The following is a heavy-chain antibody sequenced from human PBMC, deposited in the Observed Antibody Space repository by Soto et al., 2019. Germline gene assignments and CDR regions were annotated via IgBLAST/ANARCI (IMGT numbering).Heavy chain of an antibody. CDR1: GFTFSSYR. CDR2: ISYDGSNK. CDR3: ARDGYCSCGCGDSVPVFDF. J-gene: IGHJ4*01. V-gene: IGHV3-30*03. Sequence: LRLSCAASGFTFSSYRMHWVRQAPGKGLEWVAVISYDGSNKYYADSVKGRFTISRDNSKNTLYLQMNSLRAEDTAVYYCARDGYCSCGCGDSVPVFDFWSQGTLVTGSS. D-gene: IGHD2-15*01.